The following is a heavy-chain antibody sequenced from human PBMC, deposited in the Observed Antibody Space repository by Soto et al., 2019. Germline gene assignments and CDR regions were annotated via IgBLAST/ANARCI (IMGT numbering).Heavy chain of an antibody. CDR1: GFSFSDYD. V-gene: IGHV3-13*01. D-gene: IGHD3-10*01. CDR2: VGTSGEA. Sequence: LRLSCSASGFSFSDYDMNWVRQVTGKGLEWVSSVGTSGEAYYSASVKGRFTISRESDYNSLILQMNTLTADDTAVYYCTKGSPQVGGMDVWGQGTTVTVSS. J-gene: IGHJ6*01. CDR3: TKGSPQVGGMDV.